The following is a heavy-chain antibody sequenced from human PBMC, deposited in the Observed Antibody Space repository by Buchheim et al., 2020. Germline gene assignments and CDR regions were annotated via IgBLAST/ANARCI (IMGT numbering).Heavy chain of an antibody. CDR2: INQRGTEK. CDR1: GFTFNDFW. V-gene: IGHV3-7*01. Sequence: EVQLVESGGGLVQPGGSLRLSCAASGFTFNDFWMNWVRQAPGKGLEWVASINQRGTEKYYVDSVKGRFTVSRDNGKNSLYQQMNNLRAEDTAVYYCARDGVAEGLYFDYWGQGTL. CDR3: ARDGVAEGLYFDY. J-gene: IGHJ4*02. D-gene: IGHD2-15*01.